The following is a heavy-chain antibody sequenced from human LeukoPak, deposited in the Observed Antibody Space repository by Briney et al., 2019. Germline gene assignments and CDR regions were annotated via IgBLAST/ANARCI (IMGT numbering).Heavy chain of an antibody. Sequence: PGGSLRLSCAASGFTFSIYWMSWVRQAPGKGLEWVANINQDGSQKYYVDSVKGRFTISRDNAKNSFFLQMSSLRAEDTSVYYCARDRFKNDFWSGYYFDYWGQGTLVTVSS. J-gene: IGHJ4*02. CDR3: ARDRFKNDFWSGYYFDY. V-gene: IGHV3-7*01. D-gene: IGHD3-3*01. CDR2: INQDGSQK. CDR1: GFTFSIYW.